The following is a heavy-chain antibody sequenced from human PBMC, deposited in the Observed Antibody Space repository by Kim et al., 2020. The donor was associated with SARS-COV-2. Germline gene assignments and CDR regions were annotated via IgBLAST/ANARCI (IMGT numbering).Heavy chain of an antibody. V-gene: IGHV5-51*01. D-gene: IGHD1-26*01. J-gene: IGHJ4*02. Sequence: GTRYSPSFQGQVPTSADKSISTAYLQWSSLKASDTAMYYCARGAGGVDYWGQGTLVTVSS. CDR3: ARGAGGVDY. CDR2: GT.